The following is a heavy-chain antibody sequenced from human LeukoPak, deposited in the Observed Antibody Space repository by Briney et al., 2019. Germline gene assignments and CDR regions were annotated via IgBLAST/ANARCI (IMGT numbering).Heavy chain of an antibody. CDR1: GFTFSSHG. D-gene: IGHD4-23*01. J-gene: IGHJ4*02. CDR3: ARNLRKYGSNSEYFDY. V-gene: IGHV3-33*01. CDR2: IWYDASNK. Sequence: GRSLRLSCAASGFTFSSHGMHWVRQAPGKGLEWVAVIWYDASNKYCADSVKGRFTVSRDNSKNTLYLQMNSLRAEDTAMYYCARNLRKYGSNSEYFDYWGQGTVVTVSS.